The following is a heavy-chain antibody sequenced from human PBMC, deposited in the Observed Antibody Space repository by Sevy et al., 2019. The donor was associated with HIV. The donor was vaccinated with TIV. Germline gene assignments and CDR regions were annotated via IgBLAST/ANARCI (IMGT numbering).Heavy chain of an antibody. Sequence: ASVKVSCKASGDTFTNNYMHWVRQAPGQGLEWMGIIDPSGGNASYAQKFQGRVSMTRDTSTSTIYLDLSSLRSEDTAVYYCVRADPAQHFDSWGQGTLVTVS. V-gene: IGHV1-46*01. CDR2: IDPSGGNA. CDR1: GDTFTNNY. J-gene: IGHJ4*02. CDR3: VRADPAQHFDS.